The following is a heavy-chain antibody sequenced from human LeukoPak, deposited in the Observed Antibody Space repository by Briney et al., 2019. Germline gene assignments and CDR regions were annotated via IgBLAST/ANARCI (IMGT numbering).Heavy chain of an antibody. CDR2: IYYSGST. CDR3: ARGGRVMRYFDY. V-gene: IGHV4-39*01. D-gene: IGHD3-16*01. J-gene: IGHJ4*02. CDR1: GGSISSSSYY. Sequence: SETLSLTCTVSGGSISSSSYYWGWIRQPPGKGLEWIGSIYYSGSTYYNPSLKSRVTVSVDTSKNQFSLKLSSVTAADTAVYYCARGGRVMRYFDYWGQGTLVTVSS.